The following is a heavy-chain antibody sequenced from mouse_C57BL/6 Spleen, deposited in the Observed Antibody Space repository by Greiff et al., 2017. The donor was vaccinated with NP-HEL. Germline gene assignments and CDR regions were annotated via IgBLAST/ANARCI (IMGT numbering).Heavy chain of an antibody. Sequence: QVQLQQPGAELVKPGASVKLSCKASGYTFTSYWMHWVKQRPGQGLEWIGMIHPNSGSTNYNEKFKSKATLTVDKSSSTAYMQLSSLTSEDSAVYYCAIYYGYEWFAYWGQGTLVTVSA. CDR3: AIYYGYEWFAY. J-gene: IGHJ3*01. D-gene: IGHD2-2*01. CDR2: IHPNSGST. CDR1: GYTFTSYW. V-gene: IGHV1-64*01.